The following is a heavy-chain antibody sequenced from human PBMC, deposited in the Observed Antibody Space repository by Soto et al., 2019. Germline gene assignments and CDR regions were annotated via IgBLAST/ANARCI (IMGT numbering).Heavy chain of an antibody. J-gene: IGHJ5*02. Sequence: QVQLQESGPGLVKPSETLSLTCTVSGDSVTSRSYYWTWVRQPPGKGLEWIRYIYYSGNINYNPSLKSRFTISVDTSTNQCSLKLTSVTAADTAIYYCARGNIAASGTKFDPWGQGFLVTVSS. D-gene: IGHD6-13*01. CDR3: ARGNIAASGTKFDP. V-gene: IGHV4-61*01. CDR1: GDSVTSRSYY. CDR2: IYYSGNI.